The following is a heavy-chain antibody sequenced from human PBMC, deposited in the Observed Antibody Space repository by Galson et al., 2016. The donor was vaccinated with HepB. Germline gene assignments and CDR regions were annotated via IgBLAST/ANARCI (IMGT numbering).Heavy chain of an antibody. D-gene: IGHD6-19*01. Sequence: SLRLSCAASGLTFSIYGMHWVRQAPDKGLEWVALISNDGSNQYYADSVKGRSSISGDNSNNTLYLQINSLRVDDSAIYYCAKSQFALPDSGWFNAFDLWGQGTMVTVSS. J-gene: IGHJ3*01. CDR1: GLTFSIYG. CDR3: AKSQFALPDSGWFNAFDL. CDR2: ISNDGSNQ. V-gene: IGHV3-30*18.